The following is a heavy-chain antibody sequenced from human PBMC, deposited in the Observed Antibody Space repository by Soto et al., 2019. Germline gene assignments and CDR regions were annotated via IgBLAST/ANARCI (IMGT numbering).Heavy chain of an antibody. CDR2: IKQDGSEK. J-gene: IGHJ6*03. V-gene: IGHV3-7*01. D-gene: IGHD5-12*01. CDR1: GFTFSSYW. Sequence: GGSLRLSCAASGFTFSSYWMSWVRQAPGKGLEWVANIKQDGSEKYYVDSVKGRFTISRDNAKNSLYLQMNSLRAEDTAVYYCARVTSSIVATIQGTYYYYYMDVWGKGTTVTVSS. CDR3: ARVTSSIVATIQGTYYYYYMDV.